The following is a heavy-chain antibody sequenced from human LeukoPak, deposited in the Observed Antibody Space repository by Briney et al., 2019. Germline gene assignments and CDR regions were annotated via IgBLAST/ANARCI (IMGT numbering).Heavy chain of an antibody. V-gene: IGHV3-21*01. CDR1: GFTFSSYG. CDR2: ISSSSSYI. Sequence: GGSLRLSCAASGFTFSSYGMHWVRQAPGKGLEWVSSISSSSSYIYYADSVKGRFTISRDNAKNSLYLQMNSLRAEDTAVYYCARIASPYCSGGSCYSGYMDVWGKGTTVTVSS. D-gene: IGHD2-15*01. CDR3: ARIASPYCSGGSCYSGYMDV. J-gene: IGHJ6*03.